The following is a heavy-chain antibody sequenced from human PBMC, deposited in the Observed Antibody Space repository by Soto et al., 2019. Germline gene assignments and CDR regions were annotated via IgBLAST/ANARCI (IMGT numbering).Heavy chain of an antibody. CDR1: GYTFTDYH. V-gene: IGHV1-2*02. Sequence: ASVKVSCKASGYTFTDYHLHWVRQAPGQGLEWMGWINPYNGGTKSAQKFHDRLTLTRDTSIGTAYIELSSLRADDTAIYFCATLASFSRGPNPLAYWGQGTLVTVSS. CDR3: ATLASFSRGPNPLAY. J-gene: IGHJ4*02. CDR2: INPYNGGT. D-gene: IGHD3-16*01.